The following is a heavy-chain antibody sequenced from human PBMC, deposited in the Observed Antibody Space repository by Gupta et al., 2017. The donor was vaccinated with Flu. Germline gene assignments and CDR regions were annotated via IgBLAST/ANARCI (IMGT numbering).Heavy chain of an antibody. CDR3: ARRHKVGSAQPSFDP. CDR1: GGSFSEYY. Sequence: QVQLQQWGAGLLRPTETLSLTCAVSGGSFSEYYWSWHRQSPGKGLQWIGEINHLGTTNYNPSLLSRTTIVVDTSKNQVSLYLSSLTAADMGFYYCARRHKVGSAQPSFDPWGQGTLVTVSS. J-gene: IGHJ5*02. CDR2: INHLGTT. D-gene: IGHD5-12*01. V-gene: IGHV4-34*01.